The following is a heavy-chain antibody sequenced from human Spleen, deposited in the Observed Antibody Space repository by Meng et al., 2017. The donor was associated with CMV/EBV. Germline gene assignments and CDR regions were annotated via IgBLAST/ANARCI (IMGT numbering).Heavy chain of an antibody. CDR3: AKDASAVIRGAYYYGSGSYYPRYFDY. V-gene: IGHV3-30*02. CDR2: IRYDGSNK. J-gene: IGHJ4*02. Sequence: WVRQAPGKGLEWVAFIRYDGSNKYYADSVKGRFTISRDNSKNTLYLQMNSLRAEDTAVYYCAKDASAVIRGAYYYGSGSYYPRYFDYWGQGTLVTVSS. D-gene: IGHD3-10*01.